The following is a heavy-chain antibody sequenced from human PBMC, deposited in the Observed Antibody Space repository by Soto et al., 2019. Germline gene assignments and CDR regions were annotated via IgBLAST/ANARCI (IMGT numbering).Heavy chain of an antibody. CDR1: GDSVSSNSAA. CDR3: ARDRVGKKQMVHFPVRYYYYGMDV. J-gene: IGHJ6*02. D-gene: IGHD6-13*01. V-gene: IGHV6-1*01. CDR2: TYYRSKWYN. Sequence: PSQTLSLTCAISGDSVSSNSAAWNWIRQSPSRGLEWLGRTYYRSKWYNDYAVSVKSRITINPDTSKNQFSLQLNSVTPEDTAVYYCARDRVGKKQMVHFPVRYYYYGMDVWGQGTTVTVSS.